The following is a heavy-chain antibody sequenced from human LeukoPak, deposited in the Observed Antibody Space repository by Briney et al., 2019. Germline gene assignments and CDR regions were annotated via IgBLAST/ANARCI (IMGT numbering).Heavy chain of an antibody. CDR3: ARVIGATWFDP. V-gene: IGHV3-66*01. CDR1: GITVSSNY. D-gene: IGHD2-15*01. CDR2: IYSGGST. Sequence: GGSLRLSCAASGITVSSNYMSWVRQAPGKGLEWVSVIYSGGSTYYADSVKGRFTISRDNSKYTLYLQMKSLRAEDTAVYYCARVIGATWFDPWGQGTLVTVSS. J-gene: IGHJ5*02.